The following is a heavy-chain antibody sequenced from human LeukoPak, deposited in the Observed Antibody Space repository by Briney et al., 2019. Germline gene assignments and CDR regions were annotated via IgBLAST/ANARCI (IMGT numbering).Heavy chain of an antibody. V-gene: IGHV3-7*01. Sequence: GGSLRLSXAASGFTFSSYWMSWVRQAPGKGLEWVANIKQDGSEKYYVDSVKGRFTISRDNAKNSLYLQMNSLRAEVTAVYYCARPTGTGIFDYWGQGTLVTVSS. CDR2: IKQDGSEK. D-gene: IGHD3-10*01. J-gene: IGHJ4*02. CDR3: ARPTGTGIFDY. CDR1: GFTFSSYW.